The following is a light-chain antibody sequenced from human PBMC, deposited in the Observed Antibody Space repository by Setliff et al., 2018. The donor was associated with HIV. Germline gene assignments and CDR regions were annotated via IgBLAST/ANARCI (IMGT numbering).Light chain of an antibody. J-gene: IGLJ3*02. V-gene: IGLV6-57*01. CDR1: SGNIAGNF. CDR2: ENN. CDR3: QSFDDNNHWV. Sequence: NFMLTQPHSVSESPGKTVTISCTRSSGNIAGNFVQWFQQRPASSPTPLIYENNRRPSGVPDRFSGSIDISPNSASLTISGLESDDEADDSCQSFDDNNHWVFGGGTKVTV.